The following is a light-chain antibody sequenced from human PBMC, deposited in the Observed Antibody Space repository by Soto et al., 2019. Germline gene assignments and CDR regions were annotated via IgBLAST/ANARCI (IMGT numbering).Light chain of an antibody. J-gene: IGKJ3*01. V-gene: IGKV1-9*01. CDR2: GAS. Sequence: DIQLTQSPFFLSASVGDRVTITCRASQGIRSYLAWYQQRPGKAPELLIYGASTLRTGVASRFSGSGSGTEFTLTISSLQPEDFATDFCQQHNIFPPLFTFGPGTKVDIK. CDR3: QQHNIFPPLFT. CDR1: QGIRSY.